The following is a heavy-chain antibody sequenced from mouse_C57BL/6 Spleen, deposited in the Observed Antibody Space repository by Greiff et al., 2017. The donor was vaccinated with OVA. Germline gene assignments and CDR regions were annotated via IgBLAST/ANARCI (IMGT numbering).Heavy chain of an antibody. D-gene: IGHD2-1*01. CDR3: ARNGKEGYFDY. CDR1: GYTFTSYW. Sequence: VQLQQPGAELVKPGASVKLSCKASGYTFTSYWMHWVKQRPGQGLEWIGMIHPNSGSTNYNEKFKSKATLTVDKSSSTAYMQLSSLTSEDSAVYYCARNGKEGYFDYWGQGTTLTVSS. CDR2: IHPNSGST. J-gene: IGHJ2*01. V-gene: IGHV1-64*01.